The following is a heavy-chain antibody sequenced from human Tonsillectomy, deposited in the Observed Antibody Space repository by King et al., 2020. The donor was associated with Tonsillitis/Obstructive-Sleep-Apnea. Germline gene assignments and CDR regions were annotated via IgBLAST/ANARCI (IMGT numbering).Heavy chain of an antibody. Sequence: VQLQQWGAGLLKPSETLSLTCAVYGGSFSGYYWTWIRQPPGKGLEWMGEINHSGSTNYNPSLKSRVPISVDTSKNHSSLKLSSVTAADTAVYYCARGRVFGVVIRGARDYYYMDVWGKGTTVTVSS. V-gene: IGHV4-34*01. J-gene: IGHJ6*03. CDR1: GGSFSGYY. D-gene: IGHD3-3*01. CDR3: ARGRVFGVVIRGARDYYYMDV. CDR2: INHSGST.